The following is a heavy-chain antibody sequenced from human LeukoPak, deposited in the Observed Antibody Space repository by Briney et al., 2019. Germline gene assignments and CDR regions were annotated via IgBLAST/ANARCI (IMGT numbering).Heavy chain of an antibody. CDR2: INPSGAST. D-gene: IGHD3-10*01. J-gene: IGHJ4*02. V-gene: IGHV1-46*01. CDR1: GYTFTSYY. Sequence: ASVKVSCTASGYTFTSYYMHWVRQAPGPGLEWMGIINPSGASTNYAQRFHDRVTITAAESTSTGYMELSSLRSEDTAVYYCASPRITMVRGVIITHAFDYWGQGTLVTVSS. CDR3: ASPRITMVRGVIITHAFDY.